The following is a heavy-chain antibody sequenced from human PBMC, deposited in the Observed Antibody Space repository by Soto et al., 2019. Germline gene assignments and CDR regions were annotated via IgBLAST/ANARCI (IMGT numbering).Heavy chain of an antibody. D-gene: IGHD3-3*01. CDR3: AIGEWLSTYYLNF. J-gene: IGHJ4*02. CDR2: ISGSGGAT. CDR1: GFTFSSYA. Sequence: GGSLRLSCAASGFTFSSYAMSWVRQAPGKGLEWVSAISGSGGATYYADSVKSRFTVSRDNSRNTVYLQVDSLRVEDTAVYHCAIGEWLSTYYLNFWGKGNLVTVS. V-gene: IGHV3-23*01.